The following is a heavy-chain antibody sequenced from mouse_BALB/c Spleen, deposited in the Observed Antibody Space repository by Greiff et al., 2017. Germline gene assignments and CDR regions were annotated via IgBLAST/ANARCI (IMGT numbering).Heavy chain of an antibody. Sequence: EVKLMESGAELVKPGASVKLSCTASGFNIKDTYMHWVKQRPEQGLEWIGRIDPANGNTKYDPKFQGKATITADTSSNTAYLQLSSLTSEDTAVYYCASSRGDSYFDYWGQGTTLTVSS. CDR3: ASSRGDSYFDY. CDR2: IDPANGNT. D-gene: IGHD1-1*01. J-gene: IGHJ2*01. CDR1: GFNIKDTY. V-gene: IGHV14-3*02.